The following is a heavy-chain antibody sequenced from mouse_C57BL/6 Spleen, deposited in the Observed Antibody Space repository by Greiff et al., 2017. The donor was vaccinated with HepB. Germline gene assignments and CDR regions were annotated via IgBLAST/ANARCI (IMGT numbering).Heavy chain of an antibody. CDR2: ISYDGSN. Sequence: EVQLQESGPGLVKPSQSLSLTCSVTGYSITSGYYWNWIRQFPGNKLEWMGYISYDGSNNYNPSLKNRISITRDTSKNQFFLKLNSVTTEDTATYYCARAGSSYGDYYAMDYWGQGTSVTVSS. CDR1: GYSITSGYY. V-gene: IGHV3-6*01. D-gene: IGHD1-1*01. J-gene: IGHJ4*01. CDR3: ARAGSSYGDYYAMDY.